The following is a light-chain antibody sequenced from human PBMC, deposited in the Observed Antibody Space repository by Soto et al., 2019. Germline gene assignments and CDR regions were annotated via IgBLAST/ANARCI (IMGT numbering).Light chain of an antibody. CDR3: HHYGTSLWT. CDR1: QSFSSSY. V-gene: IGKV3-20*01. CDR2: GIS. Sequence: IVLTQSPGSLSLSPGERATLSCRASQSFSSSYLAWYQQKPGQAPRLLIYGISTRATGIPDRFSGSGSGTEFTLTISRLEPEDFAVYYCHHYGTSLWTFGQGNKVEI. J-gene: IGKJ1*01.